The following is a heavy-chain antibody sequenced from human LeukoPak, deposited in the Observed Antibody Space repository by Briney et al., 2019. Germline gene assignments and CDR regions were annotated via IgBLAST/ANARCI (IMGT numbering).Heavy chain of an antibody. V-gene: IGHV3-53*01. J-gene: IGHJ3*02. Sequence: GRSLRLSCAVSGLTLSSSYMSWVRHAPAEGLGWGSVIYSVGSTYFADSVTGRFTISRDNTKNTLYLQINTLRAEDTAVYYCARVSEGAFDIWGQGTMVTVSS. CDR3: ARVSEGAFDI. CDR2: IYSVGST. D-gene: IGHD6-19*01. CDR1: GLTLSSSY.